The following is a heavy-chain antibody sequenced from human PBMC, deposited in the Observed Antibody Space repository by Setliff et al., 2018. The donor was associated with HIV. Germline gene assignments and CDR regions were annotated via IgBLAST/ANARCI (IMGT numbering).Heavy chain of an antibody. CDR1: GFTFSSYW. D-gene: IGHD3-10*01. J-gene: IGHJ4*02. Sequence: PGGSLRLSCAASGFTFSSYWMHWVRQAPGKGLVWVSCINNDGSSTNYADSVKGRLTVSRDNAKNTLYLQMASLRSEDTAVYYCVTDIESHPYYNLDYWGQGTLVTVSS. V-gene: IGHV3-74*01. CDR3: VTDIESHPYYNLDY. CDR2: INNDGSST.